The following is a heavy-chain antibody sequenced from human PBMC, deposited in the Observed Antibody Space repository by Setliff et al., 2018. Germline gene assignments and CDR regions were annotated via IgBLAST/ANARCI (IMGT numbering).Heavy chain of an antibody. CDR1: GYSLTSYG. V-gene: IGHV1-18*04. CDR3: ARSPPNRGSGSGWYGDF. D-gene: IGHD6-19*01. Sequence: ASVKVSCKASGYSLTSYGITWVRQAPGQGLEWMGWISPYNGDTRFAQKFQGRVTVTTDTPTSAGYLELRSLTSDDTAVYYCARSPPNRGSGSGWYGDFWGQGTLVTVSS. CDR2: ISPYNGDT. J-gene: IGHJ4*02.